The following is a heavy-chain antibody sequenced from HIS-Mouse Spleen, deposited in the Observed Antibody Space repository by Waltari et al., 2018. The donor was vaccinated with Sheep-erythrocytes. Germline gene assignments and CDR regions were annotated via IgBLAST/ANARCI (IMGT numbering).Heavy chain of an antibody. Sequence: EVQLVESGGGLVQPGGSLRLSCAASGFTFSSYWMSWVRQAPGKGLDGVAKIKQDGSEKYYVDSVKGRFTISRDNAKNSLYLQMNSLRAEDTAVYYCARDSYSSSWYGGVSWFDPWGQGTLVTVSS. J-gene: IGHJ5*02. D-gene: IGHD6-13*01. CDR1: GFTFSSYW. V-gene: IGHV3-7*01. CDR3: ARDSYSSSWYGGVSWFDP. CDR2: IKQDGSEK.